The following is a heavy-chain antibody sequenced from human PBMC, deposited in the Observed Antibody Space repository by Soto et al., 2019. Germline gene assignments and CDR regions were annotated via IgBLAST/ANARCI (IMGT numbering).Heavy chain of an antibody. V-gene: IGHV3-30-3*01. J-gene: IGHJ6*02. CDR1: EFTFRSFA. D-gene: IGHD5-18*01. CDR3: ARGRTLRRYSFGYDDYFYCGMDV. Sequence: QVQLVESGGGVVQPGRSLRLSCAASEFTFRSFAMHWVRQAPGMGLEWVAVMSFDGSNEYYADSVKGRFTISRDNSNNTLFLQMNSLRSKDTAVYYCARGRTLRRYSFGYDDYFYCGMDVWGQGTTVTVSS. CDR2: MSFDGSNE.